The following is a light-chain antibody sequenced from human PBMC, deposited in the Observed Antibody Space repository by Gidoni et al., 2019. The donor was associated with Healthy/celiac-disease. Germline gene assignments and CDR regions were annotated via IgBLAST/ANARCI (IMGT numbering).Light chain of an antibody. V-gene: IGLV2-14*01. J-gene: IGLJ1*01. CDR3: SSYTSSSTPLYV. Sequence: LPQPPSVSGYPGKPINIPCTGTSSDVGGYNYVSWYQHHPGKAPQLMIYEVSNRPSGGSNRVSGAKSGNTASLPISGLQDEDEVDYYCSSYTSSSTPLYVFGTGTKVTVL. CDR2: EVS. CDR1: SSDVGGYNY.